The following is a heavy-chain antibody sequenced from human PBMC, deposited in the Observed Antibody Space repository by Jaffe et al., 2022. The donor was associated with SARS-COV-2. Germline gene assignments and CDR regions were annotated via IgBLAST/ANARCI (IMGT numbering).Heavy chain of an antibody. Sequence: QVQLVESGGGVVQPGRSLRLSCAASGFTFSSYGMHWVRQAPGKGLEWVAVISYDGSNKYYADSVKGRFTISRDNSKNTLYLQMNSLRAEDTAVYYCAKDQGMFVVVPAAIGGADYWGQGTLVTVSS. J-gene: IGHJ4*02. CDR2: ISYDGSNK. CDR3: AKDQGMFVVVPAAIGGADY. CDR1: GFTFSSYG. V-gene: IGHV3-30*18. D-gene: IGHD2-2*02.